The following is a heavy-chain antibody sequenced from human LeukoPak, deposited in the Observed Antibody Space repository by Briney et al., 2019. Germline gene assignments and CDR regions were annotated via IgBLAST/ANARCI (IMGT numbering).Heavy chain of an antibody. J-gene: IGHJ4*02. Sequence: SETLSLTCTVSGGSISSSYYYWGWIRQPPGKGLEWIGSIYYSGSTYYNPSLKSRVTISVDKSKNQFSLKLSSVTAADTAVYYCARGPAPSYYDYVWGSYRRYYFDYWGQGTLVTVSS. CDR1: GGSISSSYYY. CDR3: ARGPAPSYYDYVWGSYRRYYFDY. CDR2: IYYSGST. D-gene: IGHD3-16*02. V-gene: IGHV4-39*07.